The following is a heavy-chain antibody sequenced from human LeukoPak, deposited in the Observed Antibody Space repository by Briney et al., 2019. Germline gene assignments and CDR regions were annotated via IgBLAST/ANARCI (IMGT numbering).Heavy chain of an antibody. V-gene: IGHV1-8*01. D-gene: IGHD5-24*01. J-gene: IGHJ4*02. CDR1: VYTFTSYD. Sequence: ASVNVSFKASVYTFTSYDSNWVGQATGQGLDWMGWMNPNRCKTGYAQKFQGRVPMTRNTSISKAYMELSSVRSEDTAVYYCARVLNLGGTDGYNFDYWGQGTLVTVSS. CDR2: MNPNRCKT. CDR3: ARVLNLGGTDGYNFDY.